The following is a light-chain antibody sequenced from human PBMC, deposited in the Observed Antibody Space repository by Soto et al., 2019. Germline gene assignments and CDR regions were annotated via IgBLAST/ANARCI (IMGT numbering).Light chain of an antibody. Sequence: IHMAQSPSSLSASVGDRVTISCRASETISHYVNWYQQKPGKAPKLLIYAASKLQSGVPSRFSGSGSGTDFTLTITSLQTEDSATYYCQQSSSTPLTFGGGTKVEIK. V-gene: IGKV1-39*01. J-gene: IGKJ4*01. CDR2: AAS. CDR1: ETISHY. CDR3: QQSSSTPLT.